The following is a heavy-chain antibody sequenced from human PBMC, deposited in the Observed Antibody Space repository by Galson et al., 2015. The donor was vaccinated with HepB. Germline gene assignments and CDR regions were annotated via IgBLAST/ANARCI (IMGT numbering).Heavy chain of an antibody. V-gene: IGHV1-3*01. CDR3: ARPAASLLWFGETYYFDF. Sequence: SVKVSCKASGYTFSDYAMHWVRQAPGQRLEWMGWINDGNGNTKYSQKFQGRVTITRDTSASTAYMELSSLRSEDTAVYYCARPAASLLWFGETYYFDFWCQGTLVTVSS. D-gene: IGHD3-10*01. CDR1: GYTFSDYA. CDR2: INDGNGNT. J-gene: IGHJ4*02.